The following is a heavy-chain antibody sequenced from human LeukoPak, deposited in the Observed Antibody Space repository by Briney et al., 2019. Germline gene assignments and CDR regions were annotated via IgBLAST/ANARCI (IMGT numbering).Heavy chain of an antibody. CDR3: AKVRWDNSGWYYLDS. D-gene: IGHD6-19*01. CDR2: IRYDGSNK. V-gene: IGHV3-30*02. J-gene: IGHJ4*02. CDR1: GFTFSSYG. Sequence: GGSLRLSCAASGFTFSSYGMHWVRQAPGKGLEWAAFIRYDGSNKYYTDSVKGRFTISRDNSKSTLYLQMNSLRAEDTAVYYCAKVRWDNSGWYYLDSWGQGTLVTVSS.